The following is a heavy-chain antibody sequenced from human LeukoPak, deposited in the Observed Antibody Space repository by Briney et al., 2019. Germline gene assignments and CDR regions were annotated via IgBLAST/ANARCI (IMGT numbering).Heavy chain of an antibody. CDR2: IYYSGST. CDR1: GGSISSYY. CDR3: ARIYDSSGYPAFDI. D-gene: IGHD3-22*01. V-gene: IGHV4-59*01. Sequence: SETLSLTCTVSGGSISSYYWSWIRQPPGKGLEWHGYIYYSGSTNYNPSLKSRVTISVDTSKNQCYLKLSSVTAADTAVYYCARIYDSSGYPAFDIWGQGTMVTVSS. J-gene: IGHJ3*02.